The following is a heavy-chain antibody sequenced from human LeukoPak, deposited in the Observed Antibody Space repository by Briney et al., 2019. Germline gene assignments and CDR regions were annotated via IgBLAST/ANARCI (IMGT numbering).Heavy chain of an antibody. CDR3: ARGGAVAAEPFDY. V-gene: IGHV3-53*01. D-gene: IGHD6-19*01. J-gene: IGHJ4*02. CDR2: IYSGGST. Sequence: GGSLRLSCAASGFTVSSNYMSWVRQAPGKGLEWVSVIYSGGSTYYADSVKGRFTISRDNSKDTLYLQMNSLRAEDTAVYYCARGGAVAAEPFDYWGQGTLVTVSS. CDR1: GFTVSSNY.